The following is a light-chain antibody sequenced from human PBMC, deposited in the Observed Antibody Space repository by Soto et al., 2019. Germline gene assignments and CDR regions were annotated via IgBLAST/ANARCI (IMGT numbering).Light chain of an antibody. J-gene: IGKJ2*01. CDR2: DVS. V-gene: IGKV3-11*01. CDR3: QLRYT. CDR1: QSVSTY. Sequence: EIVLTQSPATLSLSPGERATLSCRASQSVSTYLAWYQQKPGQAPSLLIYDVSNRATGIPSRFSGSGSGTVFTLTISSLEPEDCAVCYCQLRYTLGQGTKLEIK.